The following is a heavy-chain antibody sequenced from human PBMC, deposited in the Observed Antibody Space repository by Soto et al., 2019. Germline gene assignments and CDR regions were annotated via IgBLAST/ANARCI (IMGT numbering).Heavy chain of an antibody. V-gene: IGHV4-31*03. CDR2: IYYSGST. J-gene: IGHJ5*02. CDR1: VGSISSGCYY. CDR3: ARSMTPLTFEP. D-gene: IGHD2-15*01. Sequence: PSETLFLTCTVSVGSISSGCYYLSWILHHPGKGLEWIGYIYYSGSTYYNPSLKSRVTISVDTSKNQFSLKLSSVTAADTAVYYSARSMTPLTFEPWGQGTMVTLSS.